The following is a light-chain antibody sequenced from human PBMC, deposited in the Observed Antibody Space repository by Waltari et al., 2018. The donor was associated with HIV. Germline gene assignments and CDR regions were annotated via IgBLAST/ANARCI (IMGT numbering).Light chain of an antibody. V-gene: IGKV3-20*01. Sequence: EIVLTLSPGTLSLSPGESAPLSCRASQSVSSSYLAWYQQKPGQAPRLLIYGASSRATGIPDRFSGSGSGTDFTLTISRLEPEDFAVYYCQQYGSSLFGGGTKVEIK. CDR1: QSVSSSY. J-gene: IGKJ4*01. CDR2: GAS. CDR3: QQYGSSL.